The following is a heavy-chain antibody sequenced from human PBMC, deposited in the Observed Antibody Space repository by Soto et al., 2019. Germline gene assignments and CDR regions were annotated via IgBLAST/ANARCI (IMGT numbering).Heavy chain of an antibody. D-gene: IGHD3-9*01. CDR3: ASLLRYFDWLLFSYFDY. J-gene: IGHJ4*02. V-gene: IGHV4-39*01. Sequence: QLQLQESGPGLVKPSETLSLTCTVSGGSISSSSYYWGWIRQPPGKGLEWIGSIYYSGSTYYNPSLRIRVTISVATSKTQFSLKLSSVTAADTAVYYCASLLRYFDWLLFSYFDYWGQGTLVTVSS. CDR2: IYYSGST. CDR1: GGSISSSSYY.